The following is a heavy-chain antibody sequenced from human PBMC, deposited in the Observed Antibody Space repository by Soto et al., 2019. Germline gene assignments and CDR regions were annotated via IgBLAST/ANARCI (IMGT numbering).Heavy chain of an antibody. CDR2: ISADNGNT. J-gene: IGHJ4*02. D-gene: IGHD6-19*01. V-gene: IGHV1-18*01. Sequence: QVQLVQSGAEVKKPGASVKVSCKASGYTFTSYGISWVRQAPGQGIEWMGWISADNGNTNYAQKLQGRVTMTTDTSRRTAYMALRSMRSDDTAVYYCARDQDSSGWYDVDYWGQGTLVTVSS. CDR3: ARDQDSSGWYDVDY. CDR1: GYTFTSYG.